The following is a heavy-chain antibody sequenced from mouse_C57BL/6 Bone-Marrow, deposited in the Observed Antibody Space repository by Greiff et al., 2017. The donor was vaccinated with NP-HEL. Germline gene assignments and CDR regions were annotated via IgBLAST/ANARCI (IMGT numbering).Heavy chain of an antibody. CDR1: GYTFTSYW. Sequence: QGQLQQPGAELVRPGSSVKLSCKASGYTFTSYWMHWVKQRPIQGLEWIGNIDPSDSETHYNQKFKDKATLTVDKSSSTAYMQLSSLTSEDSAVYYCARSGAMITTGGYYAMDYWGQGTSVTVSS. J-gene: IGHJ4*01. V-gene: IGHV1-52*01. CDR2: IDPSDSET. CDR3: ARSGAMITTGGYYAMDY. D-gene: IGHD2-4*01.